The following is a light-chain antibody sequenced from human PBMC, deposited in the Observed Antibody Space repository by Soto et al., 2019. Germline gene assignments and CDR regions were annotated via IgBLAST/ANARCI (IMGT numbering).Light chain of an antibody. Sequence: EIVLTQSPGTLSLSPGEGATLSCRASQSVSSNFLAWYQQKPGQAPRLRIYGASSRATGIPDRFSGSGSGTDFTLTISRLEPEDFAVYYCQHYGSAPSTFGQGTRLEIK. CDR2: GAS. J-gene: IGKJ5*01. CDR1: QSVSSNF. V-gene: IGKV3-20*01. CDR3: QHYGSAPST.